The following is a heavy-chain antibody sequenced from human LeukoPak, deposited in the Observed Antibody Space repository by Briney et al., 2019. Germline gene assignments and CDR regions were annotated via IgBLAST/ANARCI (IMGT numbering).Heavy chain of an antibody. D-gene: IGHD5-18*01. V-gene: IGHV3-23*01. J-gene: IGHJ4*02. CDR1: GFTFVSYA. CDR3: AKVDGYTHGWTDY. Sequence: PGGSLRLSCAASGFTFVSYAMTWVRLAPGKGLEWVSGITGSGGNTYYADSVKGRFTISRDNSKNTLYLQMNSLRADDTAVYYCAKVDGYTHGWTDYWGQGTLVTVSS. CDR2: ITGSGGNT.